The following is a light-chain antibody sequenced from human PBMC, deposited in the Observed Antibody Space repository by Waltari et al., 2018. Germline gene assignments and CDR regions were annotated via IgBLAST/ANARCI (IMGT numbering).Light chain of an antibody. V-gene: IGLV3-1*01. CDR3: QAWDSSSTVV. J-gene: IGLJ2*01. CDR2: QDY. Sequence: SYELTQPPSVSVSPGQTASIPCSAANLGNRYVSWFKQAPGQSPILVIYQDYKRPSGIPERFSGSNSGNTATLTISVTQAVDEADYSCQAWDSSSTVVFGGGTKLTVL. CDR1: NLGNRY.